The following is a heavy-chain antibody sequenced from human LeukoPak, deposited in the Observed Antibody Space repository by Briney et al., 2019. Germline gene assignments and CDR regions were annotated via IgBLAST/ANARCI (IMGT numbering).Heavy chain of an antibody. CDR2: ISSSSRYR. Sequence: GGSLRLSCAASGFTFSNSAMTWVRQTPGKGLEWVSSISSSSRYRYYADSVKGRFTISRDNAKNSLYLQMNSLRAEDTAVYYCARVKEASAFDIWGQGTMVTVSS. J-gene: IGHJ3*02. V-gene: IGHV3-21*01. D-gene: IGHD5-12*01. CDR1: GFTFSNSA. CDR3: ARVKEASAFDI.